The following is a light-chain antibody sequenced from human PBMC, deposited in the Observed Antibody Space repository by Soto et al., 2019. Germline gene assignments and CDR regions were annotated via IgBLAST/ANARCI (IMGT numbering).Light chain of an antibody. CDR1: QSVSIN. CDR2: GAS. Sequence: EIVMTQSPATLSVSPGERATLSCRATQSVSINFAWYQQKPGQAPRLLIYGASTRATGIPARFSGSGSGTEFTLTISRLQSEDFGVYYCQQYNDWPLTFGGGTKVDIK. V-gene: IGKV3-15*01. J-gene: IGKJ4*01. CDR3: QQYNDWPLT.